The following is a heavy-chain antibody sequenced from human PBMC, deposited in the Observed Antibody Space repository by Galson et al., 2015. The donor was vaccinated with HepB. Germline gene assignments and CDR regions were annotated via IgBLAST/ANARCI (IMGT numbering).Heavy chain of an antibody. CDR1: GDSISSYY. CDR2: IYKSGNT. J-gene: IGHJ5*02. CDR3: ARVAVRVGGYGDPLTPNWFDP. V-gene: IGHV4-59*01. D-gene: IGHD4-17*01. Sequence: ETLSLTCTVSGDSISSYYWSWIRQPPGKGLEWIGYIYKSGNTNYNPSLKSRVTISGDTSKNQFSVRLNSVTTADTAVYYCARVAVRVGGYGDPLTPNWFDPWGQGILVTVSS.